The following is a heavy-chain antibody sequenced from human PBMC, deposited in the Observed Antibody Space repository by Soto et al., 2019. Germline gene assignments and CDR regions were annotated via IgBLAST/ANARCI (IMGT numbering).Heavy chain of an antibody. Sequence: QVQLVQSGAGGKKPKPWVKFSCKALGAPSTTIAFVWFGRAPEQGLEWMGGTTPRFGTANNAQGFQDRVTITADESTNTVYMELSSLRSEDTAVYFCASGIQLWLRRINNGYSGWGQGTLVTVSS. D-gene: IGHD5-18*01. CDR2: TTPRFGTA. CDR1: GAPSTTIA. CDR3: ASGIQLWLRRINNGYSG. J-gene: IGHJ4*02. V-gene: IGHV1-69*12.